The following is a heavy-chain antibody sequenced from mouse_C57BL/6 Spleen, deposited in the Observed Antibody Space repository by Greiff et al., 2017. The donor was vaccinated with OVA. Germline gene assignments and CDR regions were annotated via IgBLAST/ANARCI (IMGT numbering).Heavy chain of an antibody. CDR3: ARRGYYNGSSQYDFDC. CDR2: ISDGGSYT. Sequence: EVLLVESGGGLVKPGGSLKLSCAASGFTFSSYAMSWVRQTPEKRLEWVATISDGGSYTYYPDNVKGRFTISRDKAKSTLYMQMSHLKSEDTAMYYCARRGYYNGSSQYDFDCRGQGTTLTV. CDR1: GFTFSSYA. D-gene: IGHD1-1*01. J-gene: IGHJ2*01. V-gene: IGHV5-4*03.